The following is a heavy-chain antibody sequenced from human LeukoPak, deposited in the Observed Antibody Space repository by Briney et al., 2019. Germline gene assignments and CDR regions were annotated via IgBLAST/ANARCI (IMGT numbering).Heavy chain of an antibody. D-gene: IGHD6-6*01. V-gene: IGHV4-34*01. Sequence: SETLSLTCAVYGGSFSGYYWSCIRQPPGRGLEWIGEINHSGSASYNPSLRSRVTISVDTSKNQFSLKLSSVTAADTAVYYCASSSSPWGQGTLVTVSS. J-gene: IGHJ5*02. CDR3: ASSSSP. CDR1: GGSFSGYY. CDR2: INHSGSA.